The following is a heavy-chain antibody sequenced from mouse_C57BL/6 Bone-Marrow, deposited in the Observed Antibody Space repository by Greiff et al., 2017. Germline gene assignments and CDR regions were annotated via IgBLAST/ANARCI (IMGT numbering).Heavy chain of an antibody. Sequence: QVQLKQPGAELVMPGASVKLSCKASGYTFTSYWMHWVKQRPGQGLEWIGEIDPSDSYTNYNQKFKGKSTLTVDKSSSTAYMQLSSLTSEDSAVYYGARDFDYGSSYEWFAYWGQGTLVTVSA. J-gene: IGHJ3*01. CDR3: ARDFDYGSSYEWFAY. D-gene: IGHD1-1*01. V-gene: IGHV1-69*01. CDR1: GYTFTSYW. CDR2: IDPSDSYT.